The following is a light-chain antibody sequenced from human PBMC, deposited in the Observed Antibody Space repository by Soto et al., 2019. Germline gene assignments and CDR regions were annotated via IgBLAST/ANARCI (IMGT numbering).Light chain of an antibody. CDR3: QQYGSSSWT. CDR1: QSLLNSDDGNTY. J-gene: IGKJ1*01. CDR2: TLS. Sequence: DIVMTQTPLSLPVTPGEPASISCRSSQSLLNSDDGNTYLDWYLQKPGQSPQLLISTLSYRASGVPDRFSGSGSGTEFTLTISRLEPEDFAVYYCQQYGSSSWTFGQGTKVDIK. V-gene: IGKV2-40*01.